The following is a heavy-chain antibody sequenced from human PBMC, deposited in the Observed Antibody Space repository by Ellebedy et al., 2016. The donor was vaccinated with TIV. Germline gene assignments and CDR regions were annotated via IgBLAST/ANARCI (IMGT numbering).Heavy chain of an antibody. V-gene: IGHV3-74*01. Sequence: HTGGSLRLSCAASGFTFSTYWMLWVRQAPGKGLVRISHINDDGSTTTYADSVEGRFTISRDNAKNTLFLQMNSLSAEDTAQYYCARRNPSGYDPFLDSWGQGTLVTVSS. CDR3: ARRNPSGYDPFLDS. CDR2: INDDGSTT. J-gene: IGHJ4*02. CDR1: GFTFSTYW. D-gene: IGHD5-12*01.